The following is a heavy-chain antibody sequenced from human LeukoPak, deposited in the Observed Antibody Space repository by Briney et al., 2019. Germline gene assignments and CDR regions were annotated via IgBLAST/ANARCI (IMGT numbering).Heavy chain of an antibody. Sequence: GGSLRLSCAASGFXFSSCAMHWVRQAPGKGLEYVSAISSNGGSTYYANSVKGRFTISRDNSKNTLYLQMGSLRAEDMAVYYCARGTRGFDYWGQGTLVTVSS. V-gene: IGHV3-64*01. CDR2: ISSNGGST. CDR1: GFXFSSCA. D-gene: IGHD3-10*01. J-gene: IGHJ4*02. CDR3: ARGTRGFDY.